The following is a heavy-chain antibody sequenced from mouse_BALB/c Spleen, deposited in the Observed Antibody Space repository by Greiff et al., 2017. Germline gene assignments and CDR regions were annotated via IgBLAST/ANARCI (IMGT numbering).Heavy chain of an antibody. V-gene: IGHV5-9*03. J-gene: IGHJ3*01. CDR2: ISSGGGNT. Sequence: EVMLVESGGGLVKPGGSLKLSCAASGFTFSSYTMSWVRQTPEKRLEWVATISSGGGNTYYPDSVKGRFTISRDNAKNNLYLQMSSLRSEDTALYYCARSGTTALAYWGQGTLVTVSA. D-gene: IGHD1-2*01. CDR3: ARSGTTALAY. CDR1: GFTFSSYT.